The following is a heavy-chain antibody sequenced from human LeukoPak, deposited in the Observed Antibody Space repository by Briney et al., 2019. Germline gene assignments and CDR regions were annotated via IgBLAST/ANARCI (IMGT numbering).Heavy chain of an antibody. CDR1: GFTPSNAW. D-gene: IGHD4-17*01. J-gene: IGHJ1*01. CDR3: TTEGDDGGDYMPEYLQH. V-gene: IGHV3-15*01. Sequence: GGSLRLSCAASGFTPSNAWMCWVRPAPGKGLEWVGRIQSKTDGGTTDYAAPVKGRYTISSDDSKNTLYLQMNSLKTEDTAVYYCTTEGDDGGDYMPEYLQHWGQGTLVTVSS. CDR2: IQSKTDGGTT.